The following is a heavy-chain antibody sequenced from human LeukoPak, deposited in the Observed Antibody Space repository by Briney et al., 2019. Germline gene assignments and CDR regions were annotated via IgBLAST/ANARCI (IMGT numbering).Heavy chain of an antibody. J-gene: IGHJ4*02. CDR2: IYTSGST. CDR3: ARGFRLWSCSGGSCYHYYFDY. D-gene: IGHD2-15*01. V-gene: IGHV4-61*02. Sequence: SETLSLTCTVSGGSISSGSYYWSWIRQPAGKGLEWIGRIYTSGSTNYNPSLKSRVTISVDTSKNQFSLKLSSVTAADTAVYYCARGFRLWSCSGGSCYHYYFDYWGQGTLVTVSS. CDR1: GGSISSGSYY.